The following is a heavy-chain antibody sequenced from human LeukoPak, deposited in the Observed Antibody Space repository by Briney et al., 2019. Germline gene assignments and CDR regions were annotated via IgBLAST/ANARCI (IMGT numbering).Heavy chain of an antibody. V-gene: IGHV3-30*18. CDR2: ISYDGSNK. CDR1: GFTFISYG. J-gene: IGHJ4*02. CDR3: AKDYVDVLGTMLS. D-gene: IGHD5-12*01. Sequence: PGRSLRLSCAASGFTFISYGMHWVRQAPGKGLEWVAVISYDGSNKYYADSVKGRFTISRDNSKNTLYLQMNSLRAEDTAVYYCAKDYVDVLGTMLSWGQGTLVTVSS.